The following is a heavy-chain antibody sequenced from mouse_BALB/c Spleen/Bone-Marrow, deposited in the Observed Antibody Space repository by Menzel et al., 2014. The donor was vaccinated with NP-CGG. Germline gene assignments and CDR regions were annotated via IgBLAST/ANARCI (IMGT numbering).Heavy chain of an antibody. V-gene: IGHV7-3*02. D-gene: IGHD2-4*01. Sequence: EVQLVESGGGLAQPGGSLRLSCGTSGFTFTDYYMSWVRQPPGKALEWLGFIRNKANGYTTEYSASVKGRFTISRDNSQSILYLQMNTLRAEDSAIYYCARVYPDDYEAWFAYWGQGTLVSVSA. CDR1: GFTFTDYY. CDR3: ARVYPDDYEAWFAY. CDR2: IRNKANGYTT. J-gene: IGHJ3*01.